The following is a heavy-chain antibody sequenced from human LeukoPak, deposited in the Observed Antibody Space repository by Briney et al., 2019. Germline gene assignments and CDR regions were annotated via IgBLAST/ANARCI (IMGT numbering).Heavy chain of an antibody. D-gene: IGHD3-3*01. J-gene: IGHJ4*02. CDR1: KFTFSHYG. Sequence: GGSLRLSCSASKFTFSHYGMQWVRQAPGKGLEWVAVISSDGSIKVYADSVKGRFTLSRDNSINTVDLQMNSLRAEDTAVYYCVKEYHSRGFGAYFDYWGQGTLVTVSS. V-gene: IGHV3-30*18. CDR2: ISSDGSIK. CDR3: VKEYHSRGFGAYFDY.